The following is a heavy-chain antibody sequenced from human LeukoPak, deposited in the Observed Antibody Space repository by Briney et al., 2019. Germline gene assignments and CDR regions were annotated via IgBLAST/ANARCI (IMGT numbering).Heavy chain of an antibody. CDR2: VHYTGKT. Sequence: SETLSLTCTVSGDSISSSYWSWIRQPPGKRLEWVGYVHYTGKTNYNPSLNNRATISVDMSKNQFSLTLTSVTVADTAMYYCARGYYDRSGSSNPFDSWGQGTLVTVSS. D-gene: IGHD3-22*01. CDR1: GDSISSSY. J-gene: IGHJ4*02. CDR3: ARGYYDRSGSSNPFDS. V-gene: IGHV4-59*01.